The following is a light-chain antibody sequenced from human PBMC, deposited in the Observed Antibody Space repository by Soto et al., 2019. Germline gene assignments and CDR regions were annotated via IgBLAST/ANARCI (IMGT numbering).Light chain of an antibody. V-gene: IGKV3-20*01. CDR2: AAS. J-gene: IGKJ1*01. Sequence: EIVLTQSPGTLSLSPGERATLSCRASQSVSSSYLAWYQQKVGQAPRLLIYAASSRATGIPDRFSGSGSGTDFTLTINRLEPEDFAVYYCQQYGSSPRTFGQGTKVEIK. CDR1: QSVSSSY. CDR3: QQYGSSPRT.